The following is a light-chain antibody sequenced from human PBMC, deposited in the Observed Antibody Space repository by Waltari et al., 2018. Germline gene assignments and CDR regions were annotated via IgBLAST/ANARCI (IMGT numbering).Light chain of an antibody. CDR2: AAS. Sequence: DIQMTQSPSSLSASVGDRVTITCRASQSISSYFNWYQQKPGKDPKLLIYAASSLQSGVPSRFSGSVSGTDFTLTISSLQPEDFATYYCQQSYSTPYTFGQGTKLEIK. V-gene: IGKV1-39*01. J-gene: IGKJ2*01. CDR1: QSISSY. CDR3: QQSYSTPYT.